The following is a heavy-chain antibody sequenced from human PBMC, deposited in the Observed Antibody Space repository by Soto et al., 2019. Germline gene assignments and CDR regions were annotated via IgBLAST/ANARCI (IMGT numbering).Heavy chain of an antibody. CDR1: GFAFSNAW. D-gene: IGHD2-15*01. CDR3: TTDSYTTIIVVRFDY. CDR2: IKSKAHGATT. V-gene: IGHV3-15*07. Sequence: EVQLVESGGGLVKPGGSLRLSCAASGFAFSNAWINWVRQAPGKGLEWVGRIKSKAHGATTDFAAPVRGRFAITRDDSSNMVYMQMNSLNTEDTAVYYCTTDSYTTIIVVRFDYWGHGTLVTVSS. J-gene: IGHJ4*01.